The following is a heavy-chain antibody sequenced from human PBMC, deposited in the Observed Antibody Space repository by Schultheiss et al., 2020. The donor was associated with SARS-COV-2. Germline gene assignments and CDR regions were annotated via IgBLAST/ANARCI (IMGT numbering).Heavy chain of an antibody. V-gene: IGHV5-10-1*01. CDR1: GYRFTSYW. J-gene: IGHJ6*03. CDR2: IDPSDSYT. D-gene: IGHD3-3*01. CDR3: ARHRMYYDFWIGYMDV. Sequence: GGSLRLSCKGSGYRFTSYWISWVRQMPGKGLEWMGRIDPSDSYTNYSPSFQGHVTMSADKSISTAYLQWRSLKASDTAMYYCARHRMYYDFWIGYMDVWGMDHGHRLF.